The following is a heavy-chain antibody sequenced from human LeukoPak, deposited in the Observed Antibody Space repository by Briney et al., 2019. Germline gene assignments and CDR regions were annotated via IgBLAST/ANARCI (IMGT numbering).Heavy chain of an antibody. CDR3: ARDRASPERPFDY. Sequence: GGSLRLSCAASGFTFSSYSMNWVRQAPGKGLECVSSISSSSSYIYYADSVKGRFTISRDNAKNSLYLQMNSLRAEDTAVYYCARDRASPERPFDYWGQGTLVTVSS. CDR1: GFTFSSYS. CDR2: ISSSSSYI. V-gene: IGHV3-21*01. J-gene: IGHJ4*02. D-gene: IGHD1-1*01.